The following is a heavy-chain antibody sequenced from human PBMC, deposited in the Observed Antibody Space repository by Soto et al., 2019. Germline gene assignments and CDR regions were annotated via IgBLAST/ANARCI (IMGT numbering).Heavy chain of an antibody. J-gene: IGHJ4*02. CDR3: ARDQCRGGSCYAEGDY. Sequence: GGSLRLSCAASGFTFSSYAMSWVRQAPGKGLEWVSGISGSGGSTYYADSVKGRFTVSRDNYKNTLYLQMNSLRAEDTAVYYCARDQCRGGSCYAEGDYWGQGXLVTVYS. CDR2: ISGSGGST. CDR1: GFTFSSYA. D-gene: IGHD2-15*01. V-gene: IGHV3-23*01.